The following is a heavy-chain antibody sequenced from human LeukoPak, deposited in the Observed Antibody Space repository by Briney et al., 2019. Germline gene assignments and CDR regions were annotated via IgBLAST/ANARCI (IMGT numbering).Heavy chain of an antibody. J-gene: IGHJ6*03. V-gene: IGHV3-30*04. D-gene: IGHD6-13*01. CDR2: ISYDGSNK. Sequence: GRSLRLSCAASGFTFSSYAMHWVRQAPGKGLEWVAVISYDGSNKYYADSVKGRFTISRDNSKNTLYLQMNSLRAEDTAVYYCAREYSSSWTTYYYYYYYMDVWGKGTTVTVSS. CDR1: GFTFSSYA. CDR3: AREYSSSWTTYYYYYYYMDV.